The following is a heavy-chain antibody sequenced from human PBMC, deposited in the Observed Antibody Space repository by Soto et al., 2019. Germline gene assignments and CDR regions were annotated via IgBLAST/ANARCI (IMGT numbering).Heavy chain of an antibody. CDR3: ARGSGPRSGWYGDY. Sequence: PSETLSLTCTVSGGSISSGGYYWSWIRQHPGKGLEWIGYIYYSGSTYYNPSLKSRVTISVDTSKNQFSLKLSSVTASDTAVYYCARGSGPRSGWYGDYWGQETLVTVSS. V-gene: IGHV4-31*03. J-gene: IGHJ4*02. CDR2: IYYSGST. D-gene: IGHD6-19*01. CDR1: GGSISSGGYY.